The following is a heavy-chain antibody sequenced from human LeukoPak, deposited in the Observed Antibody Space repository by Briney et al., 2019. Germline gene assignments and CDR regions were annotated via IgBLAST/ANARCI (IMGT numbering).Heavy chain of an antibody. CDR1: GFTFSSYA. J-gene: IGHJ3*02. CDR3: AKFSRGYLPDAFDI. D-gene: IGHD3-10*01. Sequence: PGGSLRLSSAASGFTFSSYAMSWVRQAPGKGLEWVSAITGGGGNTYYADSVKGRFTISRDNSKNTLYLQMNSLRAEDTAIYYCAKFSRGYLPDAFDIRGQGTMVTVS. V-gene: IGHV3-23*01. CDR2: ITGGGGNT.